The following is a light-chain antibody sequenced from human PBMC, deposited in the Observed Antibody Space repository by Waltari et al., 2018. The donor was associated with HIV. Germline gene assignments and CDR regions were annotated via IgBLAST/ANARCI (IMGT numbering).Light chain of an antibody. CDR2: GAS. V-gene: IGKV3-20*01. CDR1: QSVSSTD. J-gene: IGKJ3*01. CDR3: QQYGSSFT. Sequence: EIVLTQSPGTLSLSPGERATLSCRASQSVSSTDLAWYQQKPGQAPRLLIYGASSRATGIPDRVSGSGSGTDFTLTISRLEPEDFAVYYCQQYGSSFTFGPGTKVDIK.